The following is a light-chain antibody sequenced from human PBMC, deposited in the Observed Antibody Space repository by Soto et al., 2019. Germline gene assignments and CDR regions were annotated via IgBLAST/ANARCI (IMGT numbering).Light chain of an antibody. V-gene: IGKV1-39*01. CDR3: QQSYSIPWT. Sequence: DIQMTQCPCSLSASLGDRVTITCRPSQSISSYLNWYQQKPGKPPKLLIYAAYSLQSGVPSRFSGSGSGTDFTLTISSLQPEDFATYYCQQSYSIPWTFGQGTKVDIK. J-gene: IGKJ1*01. CDR1: QSISSY. CDR2: AAY.